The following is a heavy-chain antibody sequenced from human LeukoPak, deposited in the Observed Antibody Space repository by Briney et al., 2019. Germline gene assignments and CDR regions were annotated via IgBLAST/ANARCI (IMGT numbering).Heavy chain of an antibody. CDR1: GFTFSTFA. D-gene: IGHD3-16*01. CDR2: IFPSGGEI. CDR3: VKEKGGLWGFGELAYFDS. J-gene: IGHJ4*02. V-gene: IGHV3-23*01. Sequence: GGSLRLSCEASGFTFSTFAMIWVRQPPGKGLEWVSSIFPSGGEIHYADSVRGRFTISRDNSKSTLSLQMNSLRAEDTAIYYCVKEKGGLWGFGELAYFDSWGQGTLVTVSS.